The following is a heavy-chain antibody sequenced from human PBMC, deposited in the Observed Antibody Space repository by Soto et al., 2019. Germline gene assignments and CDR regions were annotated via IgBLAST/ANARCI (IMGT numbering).Heavy chain of an antibody. D-gene: IGHD3-9*01. CDR1: GFSLSNARMG. CDR2: IFSNDEK. CDR3: ARHSLRYFEWPTQFDY. J-gene: IGHJ4*02. Sequence: SGPTLVNPTETLTLTCTVSGFSLSNARMGVSWIRQPPGKALEWLAHIFSNDEKSYSTSLKSRLTISKDTSKSQVVLTMTHMDPVDTATYYCARHSLRYFEWPTQFDYWGQGTLVTVSS. V-gene: IGHV2-26*01.